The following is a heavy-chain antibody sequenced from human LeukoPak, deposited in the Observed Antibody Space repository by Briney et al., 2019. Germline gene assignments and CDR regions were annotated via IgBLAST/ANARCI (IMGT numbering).Heavy chain of an antibody. Sequence: SETLSLTCAVYGGSFSGYYWSWIRQPPGKGLEWIGEINHSGSTNYNPSLKSRVTISVDTSKNQFSLKLSSVTAADTAVYYCARVATAMAPTASFDYWGQGTLVTVSS. CDR2: INHSGST. CDR3: ARVATAMAPTASFDY. J-gene: IGHJ4*02. D-gene: IGHD5-18*01. V-gene: IGHV4-34*01. CDR1: GGSFSGYY.